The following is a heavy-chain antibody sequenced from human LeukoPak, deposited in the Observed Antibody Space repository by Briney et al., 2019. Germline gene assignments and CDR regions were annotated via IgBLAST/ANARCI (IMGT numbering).Heavy chain of an antibody. J-gene: IGHJ5*02. CDR1: GFTFDDYG. CDR3: ARGGGRRFLDP. Sequence: GGSLRLSCAASGFTFDDYGMSWVRQAPGKGLEWVSVIYSGGSTYYADSVKGRFTISRDDSKNTLYLQMNSLRAEDTAVYYCARGGGRRFLDPWGQGTLVTVSS. V-gene: IGHV3-53*01. D-gene: IGHD3-3*01. CDR2: IYSGGST.